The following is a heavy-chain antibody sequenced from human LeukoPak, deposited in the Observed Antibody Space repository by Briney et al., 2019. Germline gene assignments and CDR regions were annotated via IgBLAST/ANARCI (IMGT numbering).Heavy chain of an antibody. Sequence: SETLSLTCTVSGGSISSYYWSWIRQPAGKGLEWIGRIYTSGSTNYNPSLKSRVTISVDTSKNQFSLKLSSVTAADTAVYYCASYYSNYASYAFDIWGQGTMVTVSS. CDR1: GGSISSYY. D-gene: IGHD4-11*01. CDR3: ASYYSNYASYAFDI. CDR2: IYTSGST. V-gene: IGHV4-4*07. J-gene: IGHJ3*02.